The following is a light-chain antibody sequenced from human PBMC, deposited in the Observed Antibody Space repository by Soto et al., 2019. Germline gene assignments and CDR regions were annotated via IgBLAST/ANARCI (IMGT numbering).Light chain of an antibody. V-gene: IGKV3-11*01. CDR3: QQYGSSPT. J-gene: IGKJ4*01. CDR2: DAS. CDR1: QSVSSY. Sequence: EIVLTQSPATLSLSPGERATLSCRASQSVSSYLAWYQQKPGQAPRLLIYDASNRATGIPARFSGSGSGTDFTLTISRLEPEDSAVYYCQQYGSSPTFGGGTKVDIK.